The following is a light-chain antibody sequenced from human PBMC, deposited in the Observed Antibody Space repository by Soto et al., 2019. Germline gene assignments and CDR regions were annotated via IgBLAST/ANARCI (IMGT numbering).Light chain of an antibody. CDR3: QQRSNWPPTWT. J-gene: IGKJ1*01. CDR2: ATS. Sequence: EVVLTQSPGTLSVSPGQRATLSCRASQTVNNKLSWYQQRHGQAPRLLIYATSTRATGIPARFSGSGSETEYTLTISSLEPEDFAVYYCQQRSNWPPTWTFGQGTKVEIK. V-gene: IGKV3-11*01. CDR1: QTVNNK.